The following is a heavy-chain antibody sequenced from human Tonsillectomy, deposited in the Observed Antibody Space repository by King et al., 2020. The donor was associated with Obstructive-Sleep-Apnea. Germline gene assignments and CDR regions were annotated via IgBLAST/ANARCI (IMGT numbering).Heavy chain of an antibody. CDR2: ISWNSGSR. CDR3: AKDLSSGWYKGCDY. V-gene: IGHV3-9*01. J-gene: IGHJ4*02. D-gene: IGHD6-19*01. Sequence: VQLVESGGGLRQPGRSLRLSCVASGFNFDDYAMHWVRQAPGKGLEWVSGISWNSGSRGHADSVKGRFTISRDNAKNSVFLQMNSLRVEDTAVYYCAKDLSSGWYKGCDYWGQGTLVTVSS. CDR1: GFNFDDYA.